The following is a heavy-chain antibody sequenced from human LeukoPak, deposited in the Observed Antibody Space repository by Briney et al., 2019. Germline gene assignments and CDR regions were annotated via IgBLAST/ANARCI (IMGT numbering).Heavy chain of an antibody. D-gene: IGHD1-26*01. CDR3: AKDRGSYSDYFDY. CDR2: ISSSSSYI. V-gene: IGHV3-21*01. Sequence: PGGSLRLSCAASGFTFSSYSMNWVRQAPGKGLEWVSSISSSSSYIYYADSVKGRFTISRDNSKNTLYLQMNSLRAEDTAVYYCAKDRGSYSDYFDYWGQGTLVTVSS. J-gene: IGHJ4*02. CDR1: GFTFSSYS.